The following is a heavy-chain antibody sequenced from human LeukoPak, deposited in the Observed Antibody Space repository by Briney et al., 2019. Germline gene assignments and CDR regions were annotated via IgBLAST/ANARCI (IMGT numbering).Heavy chain of an antibody. D-gene: IGHD3-3*01. Sequence: PGGSLRLSCTAPGFSFSSNWMTWVRQAPGKGLEWVGNINPDGSEKFYVDSVRGRFTISRDISENTLYLQMNALRAEDTAVYYCASRVVTSFDYWGQGTLVTVSS. CDR1: GFSFSSNW. J-gene: IGHJ4*02. V-gene: IGHV3-7*01. CDR2: INPDGSEK. CDR3: ASRVVTSFDY.